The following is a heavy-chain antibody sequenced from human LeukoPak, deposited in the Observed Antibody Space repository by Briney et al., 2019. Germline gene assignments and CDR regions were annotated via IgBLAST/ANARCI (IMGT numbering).Heavy chain of an antibody. J-gene: IGHJ5*02. CDR3: ARVQAYGEIDP. Sequence: PSETLSLTCSGSGGSIGSYYWSWLRPPAGQGLEWIGRNYTSGCTNYNPSLKSRVTMSVDTSKNQFSLKLSSETAADTAVYYCARVQAYGEIDPWGQGTLVTVSS. D-gene: IGHD4-17*01. V-gene: IGHV4-4*07. CDR2: NYTSGCT. CDR1: GGSIGSYY.